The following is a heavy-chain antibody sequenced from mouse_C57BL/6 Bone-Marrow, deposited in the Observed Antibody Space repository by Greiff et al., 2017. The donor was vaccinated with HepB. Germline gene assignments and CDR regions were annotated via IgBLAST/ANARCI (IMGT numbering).Heavy chain of an antibody. CDR3: ARGAAQATIPYYYAMDY. Sequence: QVQLQQSGAELVRPGSSVKLSCKASGYTFTSYWMDWVKQRPGQGLEWIGNIYPSDSETHYNQKFKDKATLTVDKSSSTAYMQLSSLTSEDSAVYYCARGAAQATIPYYYAMDYWGQGTSVTVSS. CDR1: GYTFTSYW. D-gene: IGHD3-2*02. V-gene: IGHV1-61*01. J-gene: IGHJ4*01. CDR2: IYPSDSET.